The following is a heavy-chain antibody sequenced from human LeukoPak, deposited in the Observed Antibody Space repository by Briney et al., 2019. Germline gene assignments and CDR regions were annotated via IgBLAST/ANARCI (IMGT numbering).Heavy chain of an antibody. Sequence: PGGSLRLSCAASGFTFSTSATNWVRQAPGKGLEWVSAISTSGASTYYADSVKGRFSISRDNSRNTLYLQMNSLRAEDTAVFYCARAIVGATTRSFDYWGQGTLVTVSS. CDR3: ARAIVGATTRSFDY. V-gene: IGHV3-23*01. CDR1: GFTFSTSA. J-gene: IGHJ4*02. CDR2: ISTSGAST. D-gene: IGHD1-26*01.